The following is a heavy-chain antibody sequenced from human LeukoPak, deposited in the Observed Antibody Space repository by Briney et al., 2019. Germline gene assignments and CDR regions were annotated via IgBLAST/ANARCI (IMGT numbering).Heavy chain of an antibody. CDR1: GYSINRGYH. CDR2: VHHSGST. V-gene: IGHV4-38-2*02. D-gene: IGHD1-14*01. CDR3: ARVNFNPDY. Sequence: SGTLSLTCSVSGYSINRGYHWGWVRQPPGKGLEWIASVHHSGSTYYNPSLKSRLAISADTSKNQFSLKLDSVTAADTAVYYCARVNFNPDYWGQGTLVTVSS. J-gene: IGHJ4*02.